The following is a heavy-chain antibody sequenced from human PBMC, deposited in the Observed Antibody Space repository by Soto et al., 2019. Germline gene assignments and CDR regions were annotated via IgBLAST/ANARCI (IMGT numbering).Heavy chain of an antibody. CDR3: ARDLCPLGSGTACPLYGLDI. J-gene: IGHJ6*02. V-gene: IGHV1-2*02. CDR1: GYTFTGHY. Sequence: QVQLVQSGAEVKPPGASVKVSCKASGYTFTGHYMHWVRQVSGKRLEHLGWLKSDNGGTYYAPKFQGRVTFTRYTSTSTAYMELNGLQSADTAVYFCARDLCPLGSGTACPLYGLDIWGQGTTVVVS. CDR2: LKSDNGGT. D-gene: IGHD3-10*01.